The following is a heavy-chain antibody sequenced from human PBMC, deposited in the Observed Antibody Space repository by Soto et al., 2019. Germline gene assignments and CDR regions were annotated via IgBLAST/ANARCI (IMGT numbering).Heavy chain of an antibody. D-gene: IGHD2-2*01. CDR1: GFTFSSYA. CDR2: ISYDGSNK. V-gene: IGHV3-30-3*01. CDR3: GTCTSTSCHLGSDY. J-gene: IGHJ4*02. Sequence: GGSLRLSCAASGFTFSSYAMNWVRQAPGKGLECVAMISYDGSNKYYADSLRPRFTISTDSSTNTLFLQLNSLRAEDTAVYYCGTCTSTSCHLGSDYWGQGTLANVSS.